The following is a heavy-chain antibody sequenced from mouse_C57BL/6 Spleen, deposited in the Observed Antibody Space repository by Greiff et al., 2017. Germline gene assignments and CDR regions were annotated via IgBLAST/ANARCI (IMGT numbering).Heavy chain of an antibody. CDR2: IDPSDSYT. J-gene: IGHJ4*01. CDR3: ARRDYYSNLMGY. D-gene: IGHD2-5*01. CDR1: GYTFTSYW. V-gene: IGHV1-69*01. Sequence: QVHVKQPGAELVMPGASVKLSCKASGYTFTSYWMHWVKQRPGQGLEWIGEIDPSDSYTNYNQKFKGKSTLTVDKSSSTAYMQLSSLTSEDSAVYYWARRDYYSNLMGYWGQGTSVTVSS.